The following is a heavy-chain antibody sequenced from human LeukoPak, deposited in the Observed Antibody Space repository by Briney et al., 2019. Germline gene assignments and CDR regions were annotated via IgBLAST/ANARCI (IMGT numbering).Heavy chain of an antibody. Sequence: SETLSLTCTVSGGSFSGYYCTWIRQPPGKGLEWIGEINHSGSANYNPSLKSRVTISVDTSKNQFSLKLSSVTAADTAVYYCASASYGDYRTFQHWGQGTLVTVSS. V-gene: IGHV4-34*01. CDR1: GGSFSGYY. J-gene: IGHJ1*01. D-gene: IGHD4-17*01. CDR2: INHSGSA. CDR3: ASASYGDYRTFQH.